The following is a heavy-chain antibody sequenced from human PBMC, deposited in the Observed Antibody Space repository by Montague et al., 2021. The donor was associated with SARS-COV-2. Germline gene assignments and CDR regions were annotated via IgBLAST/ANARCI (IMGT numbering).Heavy chain of an antibody. V-gene: IGHV3-13*04. Sequence: SLRLSCAASGFTFSSYDMHWVRQATGKGLEWVSAIGTAGDTYYPGSVKGRFTIPRENAKNSLYLQMNSLRAGDTAVYYCARAPLDYDILTGGAFDIWGQGTMVTVSS. J-gene: IGHJ3*02. CDR1: GFTFSSYD. D-gene: IGHD3-9*01. CDR2: IGTAGDT. CDR3: ARAPLDYDILTGGAFDI.